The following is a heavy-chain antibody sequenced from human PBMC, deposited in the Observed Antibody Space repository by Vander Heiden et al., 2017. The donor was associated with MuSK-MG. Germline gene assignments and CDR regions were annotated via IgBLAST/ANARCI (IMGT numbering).Heavy chain of an antibody. Sequence: QLQLVASGGGVVQPGRSLRLSCAASGFTSSRYATPWLRQAPRKGLEWVAVISYDGSNKYYEDSVKGRFTISRDNSKNTLYLQMNSLRAEDTAVYYCARDMMALGYCSGGSCYPLDYWGQGTLVTVSS. J-gene: IGHJ4*02. D-gene: IGHD2-15*01. CDR3: ARDMMALGYCSGGSCYPLDY. CDR1: GFTSSRYA. CDR2: ISYDGSNK. V-gene: IGHV3-30*04.